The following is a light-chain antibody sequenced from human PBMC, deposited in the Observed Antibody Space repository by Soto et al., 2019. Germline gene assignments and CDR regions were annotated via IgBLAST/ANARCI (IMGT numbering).Light chain of an antibody. CDR1: QSVTQNF. Sequence: EIVLTQSPGTLSLSPGERATLSCRASQSVTQNFLAWYQQRPGQSPRLLIYGASNRAAGIPDRFSGSGSGTDFSLTISRLEPEDLAVYYCQQFVSSPLTFGGGTKVEIK. V-gene: IGKV3-20*01. J-gene: IGKJ4*01. CDR3: QQFVSSPLT. CDR2: GAS.